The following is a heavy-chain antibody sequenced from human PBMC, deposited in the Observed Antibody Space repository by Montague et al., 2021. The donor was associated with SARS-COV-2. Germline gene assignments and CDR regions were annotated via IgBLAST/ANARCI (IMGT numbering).Heavy chain of an antibody. CDR3: ARDYGDYSYYYGLDV. J-gene: IGHJ6*02. D-gene: IGHD4-17*01. V-gene: IGHV4-61*02. Sequence: LSLTHTLSGGSIRSGSYYWSWIRQPAGKGLEWIGRIYSSGSTNYNPSLKSRVTMSVDTSKNQFSLKVSSVTAADTAVYYCARDYGDYSYYYGLDVWGQGTTVTVSS. CDR1: GGSIRSGSYY. CDR2: IYSSGST.